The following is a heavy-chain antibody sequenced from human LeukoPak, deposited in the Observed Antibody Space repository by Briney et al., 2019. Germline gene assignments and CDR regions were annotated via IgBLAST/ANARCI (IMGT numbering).Heavy chain of an antibody. CDR2: IYYSGST. CDR1: GGSISSGGYY. Sequence: SETLSLTCTVSGGSISSGGYYWGWIRQPPGKGLEWIGSIYYSGSTSFNPSLKSRVTISVDRSKNQFSLKLSSVTAADTAVYYCARAAGGYCSSTSCYGEVEYFQHWGQGTLVTVSS. D-gene: IGHD2-2*01. CDR3: ARAAGGYCSSTSCYGEVEYFQH. J-gene: IGHJ1*01. V-gene: IGHV4-39*07.